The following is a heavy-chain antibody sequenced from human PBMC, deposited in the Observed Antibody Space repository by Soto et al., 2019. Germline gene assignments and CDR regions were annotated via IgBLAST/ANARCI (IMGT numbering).Heavy chain of an antibody. CDR2: ISGSGGTT. CDR1: GLTFSNYA. V-gene: IGHV3-23*01. J-gene: IGHJ4*02. Sequence: EVQLLESGGGLVQPGRSLRLSCAASGLTFSNYAMSWVRQAPGQGLDWVSAISGSGGTTYYADSVKGRFTISRDNSKNTLFLQMNSLSAEDAAVYYCAKFFVETGSNSGWPWSFHYWGQGTLVTVSS. CDR3: AKFFVETGSNSGWPWSFHY. D-gene: IGHD6-25*01.